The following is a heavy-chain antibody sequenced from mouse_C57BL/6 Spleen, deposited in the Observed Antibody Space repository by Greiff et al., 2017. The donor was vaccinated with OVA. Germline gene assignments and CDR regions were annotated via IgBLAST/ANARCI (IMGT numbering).Heavy chain of an antibody. J-gene: IGHJ2*01. D-gene: IGHD1-1*01. Sequence: EVKLQQSGAELVRPGASVKLSCTASGFTIKDDYMHWVKQRPEQGLEWIGRIDPENGDTEYASTFQGKATLTADTSSNTDYLQLSSLTSEDTAVYDSTRGSLYYGSSYVDYWGQGTTLTVSS. V-gene: IGHV14-4*01. CDR1: GFTIKDDY. CDR2: IDPENGDT. CDR3: TRGSLYYGSSYVDY.